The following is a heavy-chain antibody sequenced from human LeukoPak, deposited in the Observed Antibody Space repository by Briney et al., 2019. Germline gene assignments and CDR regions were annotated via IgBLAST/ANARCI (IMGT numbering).Heavy chain of an antibody. CDR1: GYTFTGYY. J-gene: IGHJ4*02. Sequence: GASVKVSCKASGYTFTGYYMHWVRQAPGQGLEWMGWINPNSGGTNYAQKFQGRVTMTRDTSISTAYMELGSLRSDDTAVYYCARDHMRYSSGRAGGYWGQGTLVTVSS. D-gene: IGHD6-19*01. V-gene: IGHV1-2*02. CDR3: ARDHMRYSSGRAGGY. CDR2: INPNSGGT.